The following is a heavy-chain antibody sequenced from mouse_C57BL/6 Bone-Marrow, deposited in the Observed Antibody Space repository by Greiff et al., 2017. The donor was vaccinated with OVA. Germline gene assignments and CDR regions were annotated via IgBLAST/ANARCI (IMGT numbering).Heavy chain of an antibody. J-gene: IGHJ4*01. D-gene: IGHD2-5*01. CDR3: TRGYSNYYAMDY. CDR1: GYTFTDYE. CDR2: IDPETGGT. Sequence: VKLMASGAELVRPGASVTLSCKASGYTFTDYEMHWVKQTPVHGLEWIGAIDPETGGTAYHQKFKGKAILTADQSSSTAYMELRSLTSEDSAVYYCTRGYSNYYAMDYWGQGTSVTVSS. V-gene: IGHV1-15*01.